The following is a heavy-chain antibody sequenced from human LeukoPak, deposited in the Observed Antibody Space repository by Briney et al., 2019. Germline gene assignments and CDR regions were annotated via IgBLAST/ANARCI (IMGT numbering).Heavy chain of an antibody. J-gene: IGHJ4*02. V-gene: IGHV3-23*01. CDR2: ISGSGGST. D-gene: IGHD2-2*01. Sequence: PGGSLRLSCVASGFTFSSYGMSWVRQAPGKGLEWVSAISGSGGSTYYADSVKGRFTISRDNSKNTLYLQMNSLRAEDTAVYYCAKGIPRRSSTSCYDYWGQGTLVTVSS. CDR3: AKGIPRRSSTSCYDY. CDR1: GFTFSSYG.